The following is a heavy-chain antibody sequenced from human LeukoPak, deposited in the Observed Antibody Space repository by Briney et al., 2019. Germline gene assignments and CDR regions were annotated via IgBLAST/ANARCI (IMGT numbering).Heavy chain of an antibody. J-gene: IGHJ4*02. CDR3: ARTSGYYFNYFDY. CDR1: GFTFSSYA. Sequence: PGGSLRLSCAASGFTFSSYAMHWVRQAPGKGLEWVAVISYDGNNKYYADSVKGRFTISRDNSKNTLYLQMNSLRAEDTAVYYCARTSGYYFNYFDYWGQGTLVTVSS. D-gene: IGHD3-22*01. V-gene: IGHV3-30-3*01. CDR2: ISYDGNNK.